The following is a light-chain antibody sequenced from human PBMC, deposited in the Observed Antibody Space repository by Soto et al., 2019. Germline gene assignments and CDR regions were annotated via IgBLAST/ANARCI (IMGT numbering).Light chain of an antibody. V-gene: IGKV3-20*01. CDR1: QSVTNNY. CDR3: QQYVAPPPYT. J-gene: IGKJ2*01. Sequence: EIVLTQSPGTLSLSPGERATLSCRASQSVTNNYLAWYQQKPGQAPRLLIYAASSRATGIPDRFSGSGSGTDFTLTISRLEPKDFAVYYCQQYVAPPPYTFGQGTKLEIK. CDR2: AAS.